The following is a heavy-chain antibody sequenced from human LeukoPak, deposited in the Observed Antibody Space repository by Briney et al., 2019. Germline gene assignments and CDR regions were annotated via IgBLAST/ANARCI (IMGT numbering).Heavy chain of an antibody. V-gene: IGHV4-61*09. CDR2: IYTNGNT. CDR3: ARASYSYDINGWVPFDY. J-gene: IGHJ4*02. Sequence: SETLSLTCTVSGGSISSTGYCWSWIRQPAGKGLEWIGHIYTNGNTNYNPSLKSRVTISVDTSKNQFSLKLSSVTAADTAVYYCARASYSYDINGWVPFDYWGQGTLVTVSS. D-gene: IGHD3-22*01. CDR1: GGSISSTGYC.